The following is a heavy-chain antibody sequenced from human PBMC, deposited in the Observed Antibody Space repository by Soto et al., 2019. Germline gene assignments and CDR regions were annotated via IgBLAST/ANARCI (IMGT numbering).Heavy chain of an antibody. Sequence: QLQLQESGPGLVKPSETLSLTCTVSGDSVSSDSYYWSWIRQPPGKRLEWIGCISHSGSTSYNPSLQSRVSMSIDTSKNQFFLELSSVTAADTAIYYCAREGGVLRLSNWLDPWGQGTLVTVSA. CDR2: ISHSGST. D-gene: IGHD3-3*01. CDR3: AREGGVLRLSNWLDP. V-gene: IGHV4-61*01. CDR1: GDSVSSDSYY. J-gene: IGHJ5*02.